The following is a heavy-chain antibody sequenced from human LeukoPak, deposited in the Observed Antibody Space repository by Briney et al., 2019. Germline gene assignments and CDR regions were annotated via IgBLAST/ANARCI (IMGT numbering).Heavy chain of an antibody. Sequence: EGSLRLSCAASGFTFSSYAMHWVRQAPGKGLEWVAVISYDGSNKYYADSVKGRFTISRDNSKNTLYLQMNSLRAEDTAVYYCARDKDIVVVVAGEAFDIWGQGTMVTVSS. V-gene: IGHV3-30-3*01. CDR1: GFTFSSYA. J-gene: IGHJ3*02. CDR2: ISYDGSNK. CDR3: ARDKDIVVVVAGEAFDI. D-gene: IGHD2-15*01.